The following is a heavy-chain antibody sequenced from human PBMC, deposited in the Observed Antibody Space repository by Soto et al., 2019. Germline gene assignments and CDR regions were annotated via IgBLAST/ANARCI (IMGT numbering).Heavy chain of an antibody. Sequence: QVQLQQSGPGLVKPSQTLSLTCAISGDSVSSNSAAWSWIRQSPSRGLEWLGRTFSRSKWYYNYAVSVESRVPISPDTSKNQFSLLLSSVTTEDTAVYYCAGDGGSNGNSYSMDVWGQGTTVTVSS. CDR3: AGDGGSNGNSYSMDV. D-gene: IGHD1-26*01. CDR1: GDSVSSNSAA. J-gene: IGHJ6*02. CDR2: TFSRSKWYY. V-gene: IGHV6-1*01.